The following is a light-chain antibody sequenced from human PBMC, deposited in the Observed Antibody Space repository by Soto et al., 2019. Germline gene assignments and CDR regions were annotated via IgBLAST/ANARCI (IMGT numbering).Light chain of an antibody. CDR2: DNS. V-gene: IGLV1-51*01. CDR3: GTWDSDLSAEV. CDR1: SSNIGSNY. J-gene: IGLJ3*02. Sequence: QSVLTQPPSVSAAPGQKVTISCSGSSSNIGSNYVSWYQQLPGGAPKLVIYDNSKRPSGIPDRFSGSKSGSSATLGVTGLQTGDEADYYCGTWDSDLSAEVFGGGTKLTVL.